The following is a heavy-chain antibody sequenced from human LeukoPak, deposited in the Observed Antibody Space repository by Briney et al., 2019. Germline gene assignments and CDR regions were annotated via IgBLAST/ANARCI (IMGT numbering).Heavy chain of an antibody. CDR1: GGSISSYY. D-gene: IGHD6-6*01. Sequence: SETLSLTCTVSGGSISSYYWSWIRQPPGKGLEWIGYIYYSGSTNYNPSLKSRVTISVDTSKNQFSLKLSSVTAADTAVYYCARGVDYSSSSGLGYWGQGTLVTVSS. CDR3: ARGVDYSSSSGLGY. V-gene: IGHV4-59*01. CDR2: IYYSGST. J-gene: IGHJ4*02.